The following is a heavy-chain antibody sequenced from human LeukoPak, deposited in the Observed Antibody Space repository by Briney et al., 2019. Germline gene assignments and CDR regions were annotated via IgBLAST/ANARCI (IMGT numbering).Heavy chain of an antibody. J-gene: IGHJ5*02. CDR3: ARRPPYSSGWRYNWFDP. Sequence: SETLSLTCTVSGGSISSSSYYWGWIRQPPGKGLEWIGSIYYSGSTYYNPSLKSRVTISVDTSKNQFSLKLSSVTAADTAVYYCARRPPYSSGWRYNWFDPWGQGTLVTVSS. D-gene: IGHD6-19*01. V-gene: IGHV4-39*07. CDR2: IYYSGST. CDR1: GGSISSSSYY.